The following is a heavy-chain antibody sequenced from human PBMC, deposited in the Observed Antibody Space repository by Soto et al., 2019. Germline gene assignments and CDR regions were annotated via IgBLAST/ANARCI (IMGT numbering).Heavy chain of an antibody. D-gene: IGHD3-10*01. J-gene: IGHJ6*02. V-gene: IGHV1-69*13. CDR2: IIPIFGTA. CDR1: GGTFSSYA. CDR3: ARDMLRSYGPYYGMDV. Sequence: SVKVSCKASGGTFSSYAISWVRQAPGQGLEWMGGIIPIFGTANYAQKFQGRVTITADESTSTAYMELSSLRSEDTAVYYCARDMLRSYGPYYGMDVWGQGTTVTVSS.